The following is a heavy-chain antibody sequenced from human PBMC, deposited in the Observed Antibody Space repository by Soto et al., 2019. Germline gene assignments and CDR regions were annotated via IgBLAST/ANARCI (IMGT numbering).Heavy chain of an antibody. J-gene: IGHJ4*02. CDR1: GFTFSSYS. Sequence: GGSLRLSCAASGFTFSSYSMNWVRQAPGKGLEWVSSISSSSSYIYYADSVKGRFTISRDNAKNSLYLQMNSLRAEDTAVYYCARVAAGNYYFDYWGQGTLVTVSS. D-gene: IGHD6-13*01. CDR2: ISSSSSYI. V-gene: IGHV3-21*01. CDR3: ARVAAGNYYFDY.